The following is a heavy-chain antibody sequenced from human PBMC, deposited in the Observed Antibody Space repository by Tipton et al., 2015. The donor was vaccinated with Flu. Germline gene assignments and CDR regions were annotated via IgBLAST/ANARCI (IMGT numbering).Heavy chain of an antibody. D-gene: IGHD1-20*01. V-gene: IGHV4-31*03. CDR2: IYYSGST. CDR3: ARVGVYNWNDVGFDH. Sequence: TLSLTCTVSGVSISSGGYYWSWIRQHPGKGLQWIGYIYYSGSTYYSPSLESRVSISVDTSKNQISLILTSVTAADTAMYYCARVGVYNWNDVGFDHWGQGTLVTVSS. J-gene: IGHJ4*02. CDR1: GVSISSGGYY.